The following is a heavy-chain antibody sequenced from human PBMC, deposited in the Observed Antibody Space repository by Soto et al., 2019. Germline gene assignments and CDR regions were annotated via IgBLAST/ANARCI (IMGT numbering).Heavy chain of an antibody. D-gene: IGHD3-10*01. CDR1: GFTFYSYA. J-gene: IGHJ4*02. V-gene: IGHV3-23*01. CDR3: AKQVVQGYYGSGSYSQFDF. CDR2: ISGSAGST. Sequence: GGSLRLSCAASGFTFYSYAMSWVRQAPGKGLEWVSAISGSAGSTYYADSVKGRFTISRDNFRNTLYLEMNSLRAEDTAVYYCAKQVVQGYYGSGSYSQFDFWGQGTLVTVSS.